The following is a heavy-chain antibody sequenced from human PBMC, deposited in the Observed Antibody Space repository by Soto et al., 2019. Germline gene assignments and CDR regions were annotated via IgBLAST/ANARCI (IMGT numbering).Heavy chain of an antibody. J-gene: IGHJ3*02. V-gene: IGHV4-34*01. CDR3: AIGRYGEYWVYTFDI. Sequence: QVQLQQWGAGLLKPSETLSLTCAVYGGSFSGYYWSWIRQPPGKGLEWIGEISHNGSTNYNPRLKSGVTISVGKCKFQFSLILSTVTAAVTAVYCCAIGRYGEYWVYTFDIWGQGTMVTVSS. D-gene: IGHD4-17*01. CDR1: GGSFSGYY. CDR2: ISHNGST.